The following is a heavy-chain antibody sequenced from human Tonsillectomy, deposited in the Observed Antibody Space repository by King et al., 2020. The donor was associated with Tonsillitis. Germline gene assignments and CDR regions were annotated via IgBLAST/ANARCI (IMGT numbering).Heavy chain of an antibody. CDR3: ARPLTVDYAFDI. Sequence: VQLVESGGGLVQPGGSLRLSCAASGFTFSSYWMSWVRQAPGKGLEWVANIKQHGSEENYVDSVKGRFTISRDNAKKSLYLQMNSLKAEDTAVYYCARPLTVDYAFDIWGQGTTVTVSS. V-gene: IGHV3-7*01. CDR2: IKQHGSEE. J-gene: IGHJ3*02. D-gene: IGHD4-11*01. CDR1: GFTFSSYW.